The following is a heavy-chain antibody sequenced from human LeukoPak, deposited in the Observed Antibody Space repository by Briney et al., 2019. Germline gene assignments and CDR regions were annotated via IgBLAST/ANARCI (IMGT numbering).Heavy chain of an antibody. J-gene: IGHJ4*02. Sequence: SETLSLTCTVSSGSIRNSNYYWGWIRQPPGKGLEWIGCIFYDGSSDYNPSLKSRVTISVDTSKNKFSLKVKSVTAADTAVYFCARYYGSRRDADYWGQGTLVTVSS. CDR1: SGSIRNSNYY. V-gene: IGHV4-39*01. CDR2: IFYDGSS. D-gene: IGHD3-10*01. CDR3: ARYYGSRRDADY.